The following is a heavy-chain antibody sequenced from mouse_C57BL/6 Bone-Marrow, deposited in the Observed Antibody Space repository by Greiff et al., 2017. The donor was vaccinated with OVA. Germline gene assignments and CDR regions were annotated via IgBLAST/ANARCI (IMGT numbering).Heavy chain of an antibody. CDR2: IWGDGST. D-gene: IGHD2-4*01. CDR1: GFSLISYG. V-gene: IGHV2-3*01. Sequence: VKLVESGPGLVAPSQSLSITCTVPGFSLISYGVSWVRQPPGKGLEWLGVIWGDGSTNYHSALISRLCISKDNSKSQVFLKLNSMQTDDTATYYWAKSRGLRQAYWGQGTLVTVSA. J-gene: IGHJ3*01. CDR3: AKSRGLRQAY.